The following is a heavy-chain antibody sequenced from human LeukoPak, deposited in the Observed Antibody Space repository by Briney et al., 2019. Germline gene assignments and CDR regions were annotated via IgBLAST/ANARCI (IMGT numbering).Heavy chain of an antibody. CDR1: GYTFTSYG. V-gene: IGHV1-18*01. CDR3: ARAPIGVGATYADY. Sequence: ASVKVSCKASGYTFTSYGISWVRQAPGQGLEWMGWISAYNGNTNYAQKLQGRVTMTTDTSTSTAYMELSSLRSEDTAVYYCARAPIGVGATYADYWGQGTLVTVSS. J-gene: IGHJ4*02. D-gene: IGHD1-26*01. CDR2: ISAYNGNT.